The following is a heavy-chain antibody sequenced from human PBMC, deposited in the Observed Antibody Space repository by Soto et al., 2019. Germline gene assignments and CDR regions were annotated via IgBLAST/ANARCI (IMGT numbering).Heavy chain of an antibody. D-gene: IGHD1-7*01. CDR1: GDRVSSNSAA. CDR3: ARVFGTIYYYGMDV. CDR2: TYYRSKWYS. V-gene: IGHV6-1*01. J-gene: IGHJ6*02. Sequence: PSQTLSLTCAISGDRVSSNSAAWNWIRQSPSRGLEWLGRTYYRSKWYSDYAVSVRSRITINPDTSKNQFSLQLNSVTPEDTAVYYCARVFGTIYYYGMDVWGQGTTVTVSS.